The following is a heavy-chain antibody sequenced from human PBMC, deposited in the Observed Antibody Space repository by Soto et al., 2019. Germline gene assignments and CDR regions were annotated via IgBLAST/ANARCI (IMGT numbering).Heavy chain of an antibody. Sequence: QVQLVQSGAEVKNPGASVMVSCKASGYTFSKYAMQWVRQALGQRLEWMGWINAGNGNTKYSQKFQGRLSITRDTAANTAYRDLRRLTSEDTAVDYCARGIWVATTASYYFDQWGQGTQVTVSS. CDR1: GYTFSKYA. CDR2: INAGNGNT. J-gene: IGHJ4*02. D-gene: IGHD5-12*01. V-gene: IGHV1-3*01. CDR3: ARGIWVATTASYYFDQ.